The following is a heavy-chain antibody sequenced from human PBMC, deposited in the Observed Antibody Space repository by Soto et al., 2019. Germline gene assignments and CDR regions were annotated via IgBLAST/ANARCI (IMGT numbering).Heavy chain of an antibody. CDR2: INHSGST. Sequence: PSETLSLTRAVYGGSFSGYYWSWIRQPPGKGLEWIGEINHSGSTNYNPSLKSRVTISVDTSKNQFSLKLSSVTAADTAVYYCARVRRKYYYGSGSYLSGGGMDVWGQGTTVTVSS. D-gene: IGHD3-10*01. CDR3: ARVRRKYYYGSGSYLSGGGMDV. CDR1: GGSFSGYY. J-gene: IGHJ6*02. V-gene: IGHV4-34*01.